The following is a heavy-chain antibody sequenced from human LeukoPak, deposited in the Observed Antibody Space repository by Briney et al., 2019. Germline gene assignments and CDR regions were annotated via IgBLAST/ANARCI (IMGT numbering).Heavy chain of an antibody. CDR3: ARLHYGGNYGYYYYYMDV. CDR1: GGAISSYY. CDR2: VYYSGST. J-gene: IGHJ6*03. D-gene: IGHD4-23*01. V-gene: IGHV4-59*08. Sequence: SETLSLTCTVSGGAISSYYWGWIRQPPGKGLEWIGYVYYSGSTNYNPSLKSRVTISVDTSKNQFSLKLTSVTAADTAVYYCARLHYGGNYGYYYYYMDVWGKGTTVTISS.